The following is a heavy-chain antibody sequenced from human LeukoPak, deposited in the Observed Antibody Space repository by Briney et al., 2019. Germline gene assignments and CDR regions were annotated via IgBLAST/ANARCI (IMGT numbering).Heavy chain of an antibody. Sequence: PGGSLRLSCAASGFTFSSYSMNWVRQAPGKGLEWVSSISSSSSYIYYADSVKGRFTISRDNAKNSLYLQMNSLRAEDTAVYYCARDGGPLRESSGWTDAFDIWGQGTMVTVSS. V-gene: IGHV3-21*01. CDR2: ISSSSSYI. CDR3: ARDGGPLRESSGWTDAFDI. CDR1: GFTFSSYS. D-gene: IGHD6-19*01. J-gene: IGHJ3*02.